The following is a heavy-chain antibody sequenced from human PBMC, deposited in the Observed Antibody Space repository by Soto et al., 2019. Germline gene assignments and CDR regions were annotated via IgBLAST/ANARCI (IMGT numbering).Heavy chain of an antibody. Sequence: QVQLVESGGGVVQPGRSLRLSCAASGFTFSSYGMHWVRQAPGKGLEWVAVIWYDGSNKYYADSVKGRFTISRDNSKNTLYLQMNSLRAEDTAVYYCARYSEEFDIWGQGTMVTVSS. CDR3: ARYSEEFDI. CDR1: GFTFSSYG. D-gene: IGHD1-26*01. V-gene: IGHV3-33*01. J-gene: IGHJ3*02. CDR2: IWYDGSNK.